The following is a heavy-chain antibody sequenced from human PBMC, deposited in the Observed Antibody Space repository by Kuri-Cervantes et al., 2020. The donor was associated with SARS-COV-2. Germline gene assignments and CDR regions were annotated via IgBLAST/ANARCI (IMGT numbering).Heavy chain of an antibody. V-gene: IGHV4-34*01. CDR2: INHSGST. CDR1: GGSFSGYY. J-gene: IGHJ6*02. Sequence: GSLRLSCAVYGGSFSGYYWSWIRQPPGKGLEWIGEINHSGSTNYNPSLKSRVTISVDTSKNQFSLKLSSVTAADTAVYYCARFSPPTNYYYYGMDVWGQGTTVTVSS. D-gene: IGHD5-12*01. CDR3: ARFSPPTNYYYYGMDV.